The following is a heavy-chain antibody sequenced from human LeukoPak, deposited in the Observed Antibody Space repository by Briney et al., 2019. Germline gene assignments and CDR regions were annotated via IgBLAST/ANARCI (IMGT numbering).Heavy chain of an antibody. D-gene: IGHD3-22*01. CDR1: GYTFTSYG. Sequence: GASVKVSCKASGYTFTSYGISWVRQAPGQGLEWMGWISAYNGNTNYAQKLQGRVTMTTDTSTSTAYMELRSLRSDDTAVYYCARDLYDSSGYYLSAFDIWGQGTMVTVSS. V-gene: IGHV1-18*01. J-gene: IGHJ3*02. CDR2: ISAYNGNT. CDR3: ARDLYDSSGYYLSAFDI.